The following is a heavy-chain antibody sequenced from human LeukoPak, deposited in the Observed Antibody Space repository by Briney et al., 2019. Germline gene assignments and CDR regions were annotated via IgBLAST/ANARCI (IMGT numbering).Heavy chain of an antibody. CDR1: EYTFTGYY. D-gene: IGHD6-19*01. V-gene: IGHV1-18*04. Sequence: ASVKVSCKTSEYTFTGYYMHWVRQAPGQGLEWMGWISAYNGNTNYAQKLQGRVTMTTDTSTSTAYMELRSLRSDDTAVYYCARGIAVAGLFDYWGQGTLVTVSS. CDR2: ISAYNGNT. CDR3: ARGIAVAGLFDY. J-gene: IGHJ4*02.